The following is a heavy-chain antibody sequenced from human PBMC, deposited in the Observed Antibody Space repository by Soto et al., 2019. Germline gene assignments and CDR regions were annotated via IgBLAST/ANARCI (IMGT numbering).Heavy chain of an antibody. CDR3: ARGAQPYYYDSSGYYPSGPYGMDV. J-gene: IGHJ6*02. V-gene: IGHV1-8*01. D-gene: IGHD3-22*01. Sequence: ASVKVSCKASGYTFTSYDINWVRQATGQGLEWMGWMNPNSGNTGYAQKFQGRVTMTRNTSISTAYMELSSLRSEGTAVYYCARGAQPYYYDSSGYYPSGPYGMDVWGQGTTVTVSS. CDR2: MNPNSGNT. CDR1: GYTFTSYD.